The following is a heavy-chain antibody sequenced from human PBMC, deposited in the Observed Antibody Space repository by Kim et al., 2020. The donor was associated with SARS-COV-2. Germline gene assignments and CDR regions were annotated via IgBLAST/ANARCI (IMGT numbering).Heavy chain of an antibody. CDR3: ARDLDPAGYSGTFDP. J-gene: IGHJ5*02. CDR1: GFTFSSYA. V-gene: IGHV3-30*04. CDR2: ISYDGSNK. D-gene: IGHD6-13*01. Sequence: GGSLRLSCAASGFTFSSYAMHWVRQAPGKGLEWVAVISYDGSNKYYADSVKGRFTISRDNSKNTLYLQMNSLRAEDTAVYYCARDLDPAGYSGTFDPWG.